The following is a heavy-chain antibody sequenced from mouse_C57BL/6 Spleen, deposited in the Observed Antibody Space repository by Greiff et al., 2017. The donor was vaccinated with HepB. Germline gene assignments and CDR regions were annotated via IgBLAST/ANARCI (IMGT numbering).Heavy chain of an antibody. CDR2: IYPSDSET. D-gene: IGHD1-1*01. CDR3: ARYYGSSSYAVDY. J-gene: IGHJ4*01. V-gene: IGHV1-61*01. Sequence: QVQLQQPGAELVRPGSSVKLSCKASGYTFTSNWMDWVKQRPGQGLEWIGNIYPSDSETHYNQKFKDKATLTVDKSSSTAYMQLSSLTSEDSAVYYCARYYGSSSYAVDYWGQGTSVTVSS. CDR1: GYTFTSNW.